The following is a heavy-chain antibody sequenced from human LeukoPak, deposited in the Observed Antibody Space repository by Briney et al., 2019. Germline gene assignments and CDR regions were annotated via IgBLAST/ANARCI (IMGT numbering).Heavy chain of an antibody. D-gene: IGHD1-26*01. CDR1: GGSVSSSSYY. Sequence: SETLSLTCTVSGGSVSSSSYYWGWIRQPPGKGLEWTGSIYYSGSTYYNPSLKSRVTISVDTSKNQFSLRLSSVTAADTAVYYCARGGADSGSPLDYWGQGTLVTVSS. CDR2: IYYSGST. V-gene: IGHV4-39*07. J-gene: IGHJ4*02. CDR3: ARGGADSGSPLDY.